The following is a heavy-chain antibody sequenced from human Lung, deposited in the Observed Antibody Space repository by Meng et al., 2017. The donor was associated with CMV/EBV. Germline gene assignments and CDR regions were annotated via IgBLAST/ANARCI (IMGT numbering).Heavy chain of an antibody. CDR2: TYYRSKWYH. D-gene: IGHD4-23*01. J-gene: IGHJ4*02. CDR3: ARGINGGCGD. V-gene: IGHV6-1*01. CDR1: GDIVSRNRAA. Sequence: QVKLHQSGPGLVKPSQTLSLTCAISGDIVSRNRAAWHGIRQSPSRGLEWLGRTYYRSKWYHEYAVSVKSRITISPDTPKNQFSLQLNSMTPEDTAVYYCARGINGGCGDWGQGTLVTVSS.